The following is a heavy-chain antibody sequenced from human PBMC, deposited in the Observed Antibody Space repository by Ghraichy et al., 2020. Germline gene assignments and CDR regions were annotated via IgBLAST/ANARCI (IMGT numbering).Heavy chain of an antibody. J-gene: IGHJ6*02. D-gene: IGHD1-26*01. Sequence: SETLSLTCTVSGGSISSGGYYWSWIRQHPGKGLEWIGYIYYSGSTYYNPSLKSRVTISVDTSKNQFSLKLSSVTAADTAVYYCARGVGATFGGFGYYYGMDVWGQGTTVTVSS. CDR2: IYYSGST. CDR3: ARGVGATFGGFGYYYGMDV. CDR1: GGSISSGGYY. V-gene: IGHV4-31*03.